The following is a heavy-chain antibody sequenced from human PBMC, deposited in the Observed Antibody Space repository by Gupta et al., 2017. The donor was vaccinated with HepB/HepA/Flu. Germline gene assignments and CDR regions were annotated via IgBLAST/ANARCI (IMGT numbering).Heavy chain of an antibody. D-gene: IGHD1-26*01. Sequence: EVQLLESGGGLVQPGGSLRLSCAASGFTFSSYAMDWGRQAPGKGLDGGAAISGSGGSPYYVDAVKCRLTISRENSKNTLFLQMQRVRAEATALYYCAKERKWELIDAFAIGVQGTMVTVSS. V-gene: IGHV3-23*02. J-gene: IGHJ3*02. CDR2: ISGSGGSP. CDR1: GFTFSSYA. CDR3: AKERKWELIDAFAI.